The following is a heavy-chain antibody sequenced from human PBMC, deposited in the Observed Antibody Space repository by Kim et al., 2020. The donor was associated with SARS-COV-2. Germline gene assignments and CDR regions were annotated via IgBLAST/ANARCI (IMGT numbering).Heavy chain of an antibody. Sequence: GGSLRLSCAASGFTFSSYGMHWVRQAPGKGLEWVAVIWYDGSNKYYADSVKGRFTISRDNSKNTLYLQMNSLRAEDTAVYYCARSIAAAGTRYYYGMDVCGQGTTVTVSS. J-gene: IGHJ6*02. CDR3: ARSIAAAGTRYYYGMDV. V-gene: IGHV3-33*01. CDR2: IWYDGSNK. CDR1: GFTFSSYG. D-gene: IGHD6-13*01.